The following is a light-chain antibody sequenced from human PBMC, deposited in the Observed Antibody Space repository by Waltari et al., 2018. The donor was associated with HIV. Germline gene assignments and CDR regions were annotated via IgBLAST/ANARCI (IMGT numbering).Light chain of an antibody. CDR2: DVT. J-gene: IGLJ2*01. V-gene: IGLV2-14*01. Sequence: QSALTQPASLSRSPGQSSTISCAVDDYTYVSWYQHHPGKAPKVLIYDVTNRPSGLSYRFSGSKSGNTATLTISGLQPEDEADYFCASYITSATPVFGGGTKLTVL. CDR1: VDDYTY. CDR3: ASYITSATPV.